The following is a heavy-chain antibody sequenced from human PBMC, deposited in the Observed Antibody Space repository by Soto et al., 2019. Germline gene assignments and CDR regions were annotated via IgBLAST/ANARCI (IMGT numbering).Heavy chain of an antibody. CDR3: ARDANYYGMDV. CDR1: GFTFSSYD. V-gene: IGHV3-13*01. J-gene: IGHJ6*02. CDR2: IGTAGDT. Sequence: GGSLRLSCAASGFTFSSYDMHWVRQATGKGLEWVSAIGTAGDTYYPGSVKGRFTISRENAKNSLYLQMNSLRAEDTAVYYCARDANYYGMDVWGQGTTVTVSS.